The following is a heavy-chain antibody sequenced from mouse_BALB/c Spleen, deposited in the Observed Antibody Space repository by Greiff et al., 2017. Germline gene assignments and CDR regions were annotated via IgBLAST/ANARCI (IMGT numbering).Heavy chain of an antibody. CDR1: GYSITSDYA. CDR3: ARAHHYAMDY. V-gene: IGHV3-2*02. CDR2: ISYSGST. Sequence: EVQLVESGPGLVKPSQSLSLTCTVTGYSITSDYAWNWIRQFPGNKLEWMGYISYSGSTSYNPSLKSRISITRDTSKNQFFLQLNSVTTEDTATYYCARAHHYAMDYWGQGTSVTVSS. J-gene: IGHJ4*01. D-gene: IGHD1-3*01.